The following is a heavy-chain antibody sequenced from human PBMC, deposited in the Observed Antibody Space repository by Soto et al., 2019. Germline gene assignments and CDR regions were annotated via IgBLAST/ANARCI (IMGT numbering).Heavy chain of an antibody. V-gene: IGHV3-30-3*01. D-gene: IGHD5-12*01. CDR1: GFTFSSYA. J-gene: IGHJ6*02. Sequence: QVQLVESGGGVVQPGRSLRLSCAASGFTFSSYAMHWVRQAPGKGLEWVAVISYDGSNKYYADSVKGRFTISRDNSKNTLYLQMNSLRAEDTAVYYCARDYYRFNSGYGFSMDVLGQGTPGTGSS. CDR2: ISYDGSNK. CDR3: ARDYYRFNSGYGFSMDV.